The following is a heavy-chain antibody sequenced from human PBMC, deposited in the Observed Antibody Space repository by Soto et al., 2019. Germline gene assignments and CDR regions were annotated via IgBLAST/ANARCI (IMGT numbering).Heavy chain of an antibody. CDR2: IYYSGST. V-gene: IGHV4-59*01. Sequence: QVQLQESGPGLVKPSKTLSLTCTVSGGSISSYYWSWIRQPQGKGLEWIGYIYYSGSTNYNPSLKSRVTISVDTSKNQFSLKLSSVTAADTAVYYYARDWGILTGGDAFDIWGQGTMVTVSS. D-gene: IGHD3-9*01. CDR3: ARDWGILTGGDAFDI. CDR1: GGSISSYY. J-gene: IGHJ3*02.